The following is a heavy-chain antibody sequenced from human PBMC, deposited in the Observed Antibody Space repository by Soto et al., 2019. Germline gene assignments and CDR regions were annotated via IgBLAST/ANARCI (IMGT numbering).Heavy chain of an antibody. Sequence: GGSLRLSCSASGFTFSSYGMHWVRQAPGKGLEWVAVISYDGSNKYYADSVKGRFTISRDNSKNTLYLQMNSLRAEDTAVYYCAKVTPQYSGSYFYYYGMDVWGQGTTVTVSS. CDR3: AKVTPQYSGSYFYYYGMDV. CDR1: GFTFSSYG. D-gene: IGHD1-26*01. V-gene: IGHV3-30*18. J-gene: IGHJ6*02. CDR2: ISYDGSNK.